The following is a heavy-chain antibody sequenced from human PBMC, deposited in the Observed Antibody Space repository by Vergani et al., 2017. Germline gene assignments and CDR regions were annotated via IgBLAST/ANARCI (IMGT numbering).Heavy chain of an antibody. CDR2: IYYSGST. CDR3: ARGASDWGGGGADFDY. CDR1: GGSISSGDYY. V-gene: IGHV4-30-4*01. D-gene: IGHD7-27*01. Sequence: QVQLQESGPGLVKPSQTLSLTCTVSGGSISSGDYYWSWIRQPPGKGLEWIGYIYYSGSTYYNPSLKSRVTISVDTSKNQFSLKLSSVTAADTAVYYCARGASDWGGGGADFDYWGQGTLVTVSS. J-gene: IGHJ4*02.